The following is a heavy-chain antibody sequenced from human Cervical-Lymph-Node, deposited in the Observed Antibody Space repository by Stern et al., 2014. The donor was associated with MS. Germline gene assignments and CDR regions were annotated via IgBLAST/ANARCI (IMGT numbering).Heavy chain of an antibody. CDR2: IIPIFGTA. CDR3: ARDDFTSGSYGLLDS. V-gene: IGHV1-69*01. CDR1: GVTFSSYA. J-gene: IGHJ4*02. D-gene: IGHD1-26*01. Sequence: VQLVESGAEVKKPGSSVKVSCKASGVTFSSYAITWVRQAPGQGLEWMGGIIPIFGTANYAQRFQGRVTITADESTTTAYMELSSLRSEDTAVYYCARDDFTSGSYGLLDSWGQGTLVTVSS.